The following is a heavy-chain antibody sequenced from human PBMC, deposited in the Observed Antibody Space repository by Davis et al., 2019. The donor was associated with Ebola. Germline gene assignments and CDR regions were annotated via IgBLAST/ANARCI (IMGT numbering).Heavy chain of an antibody. D-gene: IGHD2-21*02. CDR3: NSGDSHGFQH. CDR2: INRDGSSA. Sequence: PGGSLRLSCAASGFTFSSYWMHWVRQAPGKGLVWVSGINRDGSSASYADSVKGRFTISRDNAKNTLYLQVNILRVEDTAVYYCNSGDSHGFQHWGQGTLVTVSS. CDR1: GFTFSSYW. J-gene: IGHJ1*01. V-gene: IGHV3-74*01.